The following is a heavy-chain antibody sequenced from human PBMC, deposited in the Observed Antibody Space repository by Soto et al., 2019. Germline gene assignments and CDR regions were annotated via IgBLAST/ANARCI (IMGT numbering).Heavy chain of an antibody. D-gene: IGHD3-10*01. CDR2: IYYSGST. CDR1: GGSISSYY. Sequence: PSETLSLTCTVSGGSISSYYWSWIRQPPGKGLEWIGYIYYSGSTNYNPSLKSRVTISVDTSKNQFSLKLSSVTAADTAVYYCAREGVYGPDYYYGMDVWGQGTTVTVSS. CDR3: AREGVYGPDYYYGMDV. V-gene: IGHV4-59*01. J-gene: IGHJ6*02.